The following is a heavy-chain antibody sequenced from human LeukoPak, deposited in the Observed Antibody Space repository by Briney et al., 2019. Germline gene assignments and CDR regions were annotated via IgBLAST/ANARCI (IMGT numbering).Heavy chain of an antibody. J-gene: IGHJ6*02. CDR3: ARHYSKNGGYYYGMDV. CDR2: IIPIFGTA. CDR1: GGTFSSYA. Sequence: SVKVSCKASGGTFSSYAISWVRQAPGQGLEWMGGIIPIFGTANYAQKFQGRVTITADESTSTAYMELSSLRSEDTAVYYCARHYSKNGGYYYGMDVWGQGATVTVSS. D-gene: IGHD4-11*01. V-gene: IGHV1-69*13.